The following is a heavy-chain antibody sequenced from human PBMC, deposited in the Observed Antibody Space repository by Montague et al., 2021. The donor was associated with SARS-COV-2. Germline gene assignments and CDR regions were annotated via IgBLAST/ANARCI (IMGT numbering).Heavy chain of an antibody. J-gene: IGHJ4*02. V-gene: IGHV4-31*03. CDR2: ISYSGSA. CDR1: GDSFTTSGYF. CDR3: ARLTPVGSTFFFEF. D-gene: IGHD2/OR15-2a*01. Sequence: TLSLTCTVSGDSFTTSGYFWTWIRQPPGKGLEWIGHISYSGSAKYSPSLKSRLTTSVDTSKNQFSLELTSVTAADTAVYYCARLTPVGSTFFFEFWGQGTLVTVSS.